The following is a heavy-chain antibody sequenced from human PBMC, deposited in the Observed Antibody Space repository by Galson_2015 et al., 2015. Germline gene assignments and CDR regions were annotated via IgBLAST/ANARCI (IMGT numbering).Heavy chain of an antibody. D-gene: IGHD3-22*01. Sequence: SVRLSCEASGFTFSSYGINWARQAPGKGLEWVAVIYSDGSNKYYADSVMGRFTISRDNSNNTLYLQMNSLRAEDTAVYYCAKDFPNMILTGAFDFWGQGTMVTASS. J-gene: IGHJ3*01. CDR3: AKDFPNMILTGAFDF. CDR1: GFTFSSYG. V-gene: IGHV3-30*18. CDR2: IYSDGSNK.